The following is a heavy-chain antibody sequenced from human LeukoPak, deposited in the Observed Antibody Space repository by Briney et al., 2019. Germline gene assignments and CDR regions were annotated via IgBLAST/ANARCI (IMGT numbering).Heavy chain of an antibody. CDR3: AKDSGYSYGYFDY. J-gene: IGHJ4*02. Sequence: PGGSLRVSCAASGFTFDDYAMHWVRQAPGKGVEWVSGISWNSGSIGYADSVKGRFTISRDNAKNSLYLQMNSLRAEDTALYYCAKDSGYSYGYFDYWGQGTLVTVSS. CDR2: ISWNSGSI. CDR1: GFTFDDYA. D-gene: IGHD5-18*01. V-gene: IGHV3-9*01.